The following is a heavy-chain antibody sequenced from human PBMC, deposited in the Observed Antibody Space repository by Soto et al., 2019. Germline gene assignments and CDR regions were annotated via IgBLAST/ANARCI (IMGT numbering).Heavy chain of an antibody. CDR3: ARGGDYYDSSGCYDY. CDR2: IIPIFGTA. CDR1: GGTFSSYA. Sequence: SVKVSCKASGGTFSSYAISWVRQAPGQGLEWMGGIIPIFGTANYAQKFQGRVTITADESTSTAYMELSSLRSEDTAVYYCARGGDYYDSSGCYDYWGQGTQVTVSS. J-gene: IGHJ4*02. D-gene: IGHD3-22*01. V-gene: IGHV1-69*13.